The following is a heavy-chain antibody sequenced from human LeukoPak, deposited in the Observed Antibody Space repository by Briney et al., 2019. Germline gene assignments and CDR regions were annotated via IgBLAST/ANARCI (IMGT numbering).Heavy chain of an antibody. J-gene: IGHJ3*02. CDR2: MYPGDSDT. V-gene: IGHV5-51*01. CDR1: GYTFTNYW. D-gene: IGHD2-2*01. CDR3: ARLRGFYYAWRFDI. Sequence: GESLKISCKGSGYTFTNYWIGWVRQMPGKGLEWMGIMYPGDSDTRYSPSFQGQVTISADKSISTAYLQWSSLKASDTAMYYCARLRGFYYAWRFDIWGQGTMVTVSS.